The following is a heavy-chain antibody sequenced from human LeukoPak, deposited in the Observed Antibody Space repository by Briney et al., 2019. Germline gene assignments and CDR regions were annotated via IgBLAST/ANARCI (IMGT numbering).Heavy chain of an antibody. CDR3: AKRAGFGGVIVQYYFDY. CDR2: ISYDGSNK. J-gene: IGHJ4*02. V-gene: IGHV3-30-3*02. CDR1: GFTFSSYA. Sequence: PGGSLRLSCAASGFTFSSYAMHWVRQAPGKGLEWVAVISYDGSNKYYADSVKGRFTISRDNSKNTLYLQMNSLRAEDTAVYYCAKRAGFGGVIVQYYFDYWGQGTLVTVSS. D-gene: IGHD3-16*02.